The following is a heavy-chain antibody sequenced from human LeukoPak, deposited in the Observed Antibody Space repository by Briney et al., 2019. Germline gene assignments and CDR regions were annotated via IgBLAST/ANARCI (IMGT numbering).Heavy chain of an antibody. CDR2: INAGNGNT. Sequence: ASVKVSCKASGYTFTSYYMHWVRQAPGQRLEWMGWINAGNGNTKYSQEFQGRVTITRDTSASTAYMELSSLRSEDMAVYYCARGVDTAMVTPFDYWGQGTLVTVSS. CDR3: ARGVDTAMVTPFDY. V-gene: IGHV1-3*03. CDR1: GYTFTSYY. J-gene: IGHJ4*02. D-gene: IGHD5-18*01.